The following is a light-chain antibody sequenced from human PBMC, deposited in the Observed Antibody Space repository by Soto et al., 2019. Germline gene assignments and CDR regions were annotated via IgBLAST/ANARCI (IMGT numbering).Light chain of an antibody. CDR1: QSISSN. Sequence: EIVMTQSPATLSVSPGERATLSCRASQSISSNLAWYQQKPGQAPRLLMFRTSSRATGFPARFSGSRSGTEFNLTISSLQSEDFGVYYCQQYNNWPRATFGAGTKGDIK. CDR2: RTS. CDR3: QQYNNWPRAT. J-gene: IGKJ4*01. V-gene: IGKV3-15*01.